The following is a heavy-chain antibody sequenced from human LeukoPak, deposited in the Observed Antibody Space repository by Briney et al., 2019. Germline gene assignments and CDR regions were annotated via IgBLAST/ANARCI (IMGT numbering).Heavy chain of an antibody. Sequence: GGSLRLSCAASGFIFSSYGMHWVRQAPGKGLEWVAVISFDGSNKYYADSVKGRFTISRDNSKNMLYPQMNSLRAEDTAVFYCARSTYYGDYWGQGILVTVSS. D-gene: IGHD3-10*01. CDR1: GFIFSSYG. CDR2: ISFDGSNK. V-gene: IGHV3-33*05. J-gene: IGHJ4*02. CDR3: ARSTYYGDY.